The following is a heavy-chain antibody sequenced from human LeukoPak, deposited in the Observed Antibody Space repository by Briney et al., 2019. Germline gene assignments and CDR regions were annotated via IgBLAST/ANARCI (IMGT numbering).Heavy chain of an antibody. V-gene: IGHV3-11*04. D-gene: IGHD2-2*01. CDR1: GFTFSDYY. J-gene: IGHJ6*03. CDR3: ARDNVVPAALTYYYYYYMDV. Sequence: GGSLRLSCAASGFTFSDYYMSWIRQAPGKGLEWVSYISSSGSTIYYADSVKGRFTISRDNAKNSLYLQMSSLRAEDTAVYYCARDNVVPAALTYYYYYYMDVWGKGTTVTVSS. CDR2: ISSSGSTI.